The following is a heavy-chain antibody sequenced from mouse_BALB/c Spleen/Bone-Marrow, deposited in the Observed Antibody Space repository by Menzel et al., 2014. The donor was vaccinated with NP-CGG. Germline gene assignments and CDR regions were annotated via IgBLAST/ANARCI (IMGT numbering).Heavy chain of an antibody. Sequence: EVKLMESGTVLARPGAAVKMSCKASGYTFSNYWMHWIKQRPGQGLEWIGTIHPGNSDTTYNQKFKGKAKLTAVTSTSTAYMELSGLTNEDSAVYYCTTLARNNFDYWGQGTTLTVSS. J-gene: IGHJ2*01. CDR2: IHPGNSDT. V-gene: IGHV1-5*01. CDR1: GYTFSNYW. CDR3: TTLARNNFDY. D-gene: IGHD3-1*01.